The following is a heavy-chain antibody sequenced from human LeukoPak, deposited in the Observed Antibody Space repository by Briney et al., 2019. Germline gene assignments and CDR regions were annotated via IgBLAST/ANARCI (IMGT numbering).Heavy chain of an antibody. CDR3: AVGPAGYSSSWYAFDI. J-gene: IGHJ3*02. CDR1: GYTFTSYG. CDR2: ISAYNGNT. Sequence: ASVKVSCKASGYTFTSYGISWVRQAPGQGLEWMGWISAYNGNTNYAQKLQGRVTMTTDTSTSTAYMELRSLRSDGTAVYYCAVGPAGYSSSWYAFDIWGQGTMVTVSS. D-gene: IGHD6-13*01. V-gene: IGHV1-18*01.